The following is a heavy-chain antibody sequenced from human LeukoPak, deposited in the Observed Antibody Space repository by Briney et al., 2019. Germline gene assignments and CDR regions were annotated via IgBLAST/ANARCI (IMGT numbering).Heavy chain of an antibody. V-gene: IGHV1-8*01. Sequence: VASVKVSCKASGYTFTSYDINWVRQATGQGLEWMGWMNPNSGNTGYAQKFQGRVTMTRNTSISTAYMELSSLRSEDTAVYYCAREWGELRYFDWLNPPKSLLDYWGQGTLVTVSS. CDR3: AREWGELRYFDWLNPPKSLLDY. CDR2: MNPNSGNT. D-gene: IGHD3-9*01. CDR1: GYTFTSYD. J-gene: IGHJ4*02.